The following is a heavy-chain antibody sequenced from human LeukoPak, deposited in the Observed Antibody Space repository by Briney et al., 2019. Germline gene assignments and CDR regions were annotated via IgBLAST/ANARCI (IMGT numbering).Heavy chain of an antibody. D-gene: IGHD6-19*01. Sequence: PGGSLRLSCAASGFTFSSYWMHWVRQAPGKGLVRVSRINSDGSSTSYADSVKGRFTISRDNAKNTLYLQMNSLRAEDTAVYYCARDKGIAVAYDYWGQGTLVTVSS. V-gene: IGHV3-74*01. J-gene: IGHJ4*02. CDR3: ARDKGIAVAYDY. CDR1: GFTFSSYW. CDR2: INSDGSST.